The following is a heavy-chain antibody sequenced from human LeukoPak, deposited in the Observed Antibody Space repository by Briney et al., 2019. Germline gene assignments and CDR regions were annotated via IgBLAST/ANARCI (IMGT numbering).Heavy chain of an antibody. CDR2: IYYSGST. J-gene: IGHJ4*02. CDR1: GGSISSGDYY. CDR3: ARESSTYYYDSSGYYYFDY. Sequence: SETLSLTCTVSGGSISSGDYYWSWIRQPPGKGLEWTGYIYYSGSTYYNPSLKSRVTISVDTSKNQFSLKLSSVTAADTAVYYCARESSTYYYDSSGYYYFDYWGQGTLVTVSS. D-gene: IGHD3-22*01. V-gene: IGHV4-30-4*08.